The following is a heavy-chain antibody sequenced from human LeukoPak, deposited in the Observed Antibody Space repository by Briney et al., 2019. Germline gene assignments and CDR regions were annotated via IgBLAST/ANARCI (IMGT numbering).Heavy chain of an antibody. J-gene: IGHJ4*02. D-gene: IGHD5-18*01. Sequence: GRSLRLSCAASGFTFSSYAMHGCRQAPGKRLEWVAVISYDGCNKYYADSVKGQFNISRDNSKNTLYLQMNSLKAEDTAVYYCARTAMALLNFDYWGQGTLVTVSS. CDR2: ISYDGCNK. CDR1: GFTFSSYA. V-gene: IGHV3-30*04. CDR3: ARTAMALLNFDY.